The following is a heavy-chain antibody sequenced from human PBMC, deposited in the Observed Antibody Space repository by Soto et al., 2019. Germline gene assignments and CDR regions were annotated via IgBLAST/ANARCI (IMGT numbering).Heavy chain of an antibody. CDR3: ARAPPERRYFYYYYFGMDV. J-gene: IGHJ6*02. V-gene: IGHV5-51*01. Sequence: PGESLKISCQGSGYSFTSYWIGWVRQMPGKGLEWMGIIYPGDSDTRYSPSFQGQVTISADKSISTAYLQWSSLKASDTAVYYCARAPPERRYFYYYYFGMDVWGQGTTVTVSS. CDR1: GYSFTSYW. D-gene: IGHD3-9*01. CDR2: IYPGDSDT.